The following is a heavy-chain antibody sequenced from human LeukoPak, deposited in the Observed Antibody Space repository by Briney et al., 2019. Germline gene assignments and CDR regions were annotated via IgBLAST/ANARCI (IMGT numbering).Heavy chain of an antibody. V-gene: IGHV4-34*01. CDR1: GGSFSGYY. Sequence: PSETLSLTCAVYGGSFSGYYWSWIRQPPGKGLEWIGEINHSGSTNYNPSLKSRVTISVDTSKNQFSLKLSSVTAADTAVHYCARGRNWFDPWGQGTLVTVSS. J-gene: IGHJ5*02. CDR3: ARGRNWFDP. CDR2: INHSGST.